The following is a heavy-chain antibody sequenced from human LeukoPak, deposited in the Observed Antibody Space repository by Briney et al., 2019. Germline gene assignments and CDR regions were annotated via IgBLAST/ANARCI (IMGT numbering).Heavy chain of an antibody. D-gene: IGHD1-26*01. J-gene: IGHJ4*02. CDR3: ARQGVVGATGFDY. Sequence: PSETLSLTCSVSGGSISSISYYWGWLRQPPGRGLEWIGNIYSSGSTYNNPSLKSRVIISVDTSKNQFSLRLTSVTAADTAVYYCARQGVVGATGFDYWGQGTLVTVSS. CDR1: GGSISSISYY. CDR2: IYSSGST. V-gene: IGHV4-39*01.